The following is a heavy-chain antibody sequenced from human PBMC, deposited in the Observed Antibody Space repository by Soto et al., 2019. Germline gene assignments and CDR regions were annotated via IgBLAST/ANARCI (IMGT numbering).Heavy chain of an antibody. CDR2: IIPILGIA. D-gene: IGHD3-10*01. V-gene: IGHV1-69*08. CDR3: AREEYYYGSGAFFDY. Sequence: QVQLVQSGPEVKKPGSSVKVSCKASGGTFSSYTISWVRQAPGQGLEWMGRIIPILGIANYAQKFQGRVTITADKSTSTAYMELSSLRSEDTAVYYCAREEYYYGSGAFFDYWGQGTLVTVSS. CDR1: GGTFSSYT. J-gene: IGHJ4*02.